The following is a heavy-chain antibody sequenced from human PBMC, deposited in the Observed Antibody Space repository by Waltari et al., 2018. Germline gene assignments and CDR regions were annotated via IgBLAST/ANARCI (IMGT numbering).Heavy chain of an antibody. D-gene: IGHD4-17*01. CDR3: VRARLRYFDY. CDR2: INTDGSGS. CDR1: GFTFDNHW. V-gene: IGHV3-74*01. Sequence: EVQLVESGGGLVQPGGSLRLSGAASGFTFDNHWMTWVRQAPGKGLWWVSRINTDGSGSSYADSVKGRFTISRDNAMNTLYLQMDSLRAEDTGVYYCVRARLRYFDYWGQGALVTVSS. J-gene: IGHJ4*02.